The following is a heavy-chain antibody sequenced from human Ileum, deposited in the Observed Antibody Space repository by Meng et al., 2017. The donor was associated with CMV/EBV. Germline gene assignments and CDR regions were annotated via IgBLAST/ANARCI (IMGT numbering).Heavy chain of an antibody. CDR3: ARTWIQLFTPDFDY. Sequence: GESLKISCKASGYTFTGHHIHWVRQAPGQGLEWMGRINPDSGGTYYAQNFQGRVTMTRDTSINTAYLELTSLTSDDTAVYYCARTWIQLFTPDFDYWGQGTLVTVSS. CDR2: INPDSGGT. D-gene: IGHD5-18*01. V-gene: IGHV1-2*06. J-gene: IGHJ4*02. CDR1: GYTFTGHH.